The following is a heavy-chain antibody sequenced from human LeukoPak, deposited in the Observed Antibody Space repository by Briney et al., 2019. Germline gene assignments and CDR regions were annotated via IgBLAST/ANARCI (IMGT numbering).Heavy chain of an antibody. CDR1: GFTFSNYG. CDR2: IRYDGSDK. Sequence: GGSLRLSCAASGFTFSNYGMHWVRQAPGKGLEWVTYIRYDGSDKFYADSVKGRFTISRDNSKDTLYLQMNSLRDEDTAVYYCAKGLVTSGSYYSDYWGQGTLVTVSS. CDR3: AKGLVTSGSYYSDY. D-gene: IGHD2-21*02. J-gene: IGHJ4*02. V-gene: IGHV3-30*02.